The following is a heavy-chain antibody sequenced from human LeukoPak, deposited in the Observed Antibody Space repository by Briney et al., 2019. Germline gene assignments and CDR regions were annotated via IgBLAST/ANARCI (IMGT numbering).Heavy chain of an antibody. CDR2: IRQDGNEK. CDR3: ARVLYYDFLTGNFDY. J-gene: IGHJ4*02. V-gene: IGHV3-7*01. Sequence: GGSLRLSCAASGFTFSSYSMNWVRQAPGKGLEWVANIRQDGNEKYYVDSLKGRFTISRGNAKNSVYLQMSSLRAEDTAVYYCARVLYYDFLTGNFDYWGQGTLVTVSS. D-gene: IGHD3-9*01. CDR1: GFTFSSYS.